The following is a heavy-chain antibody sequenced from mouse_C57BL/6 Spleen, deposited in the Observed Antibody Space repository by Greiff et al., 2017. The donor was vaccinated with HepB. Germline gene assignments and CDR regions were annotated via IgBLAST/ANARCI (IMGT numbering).Heavy chain of an antibody. D-gene: IGHD2-4*01. V-gene: IGHV1-81*01. CDR2: IYPRSGNT. CDR3: ARGGYEYDGAYGMDY. Sequence: QVQLQQSGAELARPGASVKLSCKASGYTFTSYGISWVKQRTGQGLEWIGEIYPRSGNTYYNEKFKGKATLTADKSSSTAYMELRSLTSEDSAVYFCARGGYEYDGAYGMDYWGQGTSVTVSS. CDR1: GYTFTSYG. J-gene: IGHJ4*01.